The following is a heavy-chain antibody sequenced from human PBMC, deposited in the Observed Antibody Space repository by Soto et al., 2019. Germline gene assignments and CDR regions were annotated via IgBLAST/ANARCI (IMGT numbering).Heavy chain of an antibody. CDR2: IIPILGIA. V-gene: IGHV1-69*02. Sequence: QVQLVQSGAEVKKPGSSVKVSCKASGGTFSSYTISWVRQAPGQGLEWMGRIIPILGIANYAQKFQGRVTITAAKSTSTAYRELSSLRSEDTAVYYCARALSYSSGYYYAWFDPWGQGTLVTVSS. CDR1: GGTFSSYT. D-gene: IGHD3-22*01. CDR3: ARALSYSSGYYYAWFDP. J-gene: IGHJ5*02.